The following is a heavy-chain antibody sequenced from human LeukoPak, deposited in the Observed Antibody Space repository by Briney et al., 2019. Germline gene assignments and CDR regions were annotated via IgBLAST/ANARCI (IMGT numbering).Heavy chain of an antibody. J-gene: IGHJ6*03. V-gene: IGHV1-2*02. CDR1: GYTFTGYY. CDR3: ARGPVPAATYYYMDV. CDR2: INPNSGGT. D-gene: IGHD2-2*01. Sequence: ASVKVSCKASGYTFTGYYMHWVRQAPGQGLEWMGWINPNSGGTNYAQKFQGRVTMTRDTSISTAYMELSRLRSDDTAVYYCARGPVPAATYYYMDVWGKGTTVTVSS.